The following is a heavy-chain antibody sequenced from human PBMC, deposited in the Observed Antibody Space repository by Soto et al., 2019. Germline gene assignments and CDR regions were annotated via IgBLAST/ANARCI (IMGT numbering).Heavy chain of an antibody. J-gene: IGHJ4*02. CDR3: ATEWIQASKIFDY. D-gene: IGHD5-18*01. CDR2: ISGSGGST. V-gene: IGHV3-23*01. CDR1: GFTFSDYY. Sequence: PGGSLRLSCAASGFTFSDYYMSWIRQAPGKGLEWVSYISGSGGSTYYADSVKGRFTISRDNSKNTLYLQMNSLRAEDTAVYYCATEWIQASKIFDYWGQGTLVTVSS.